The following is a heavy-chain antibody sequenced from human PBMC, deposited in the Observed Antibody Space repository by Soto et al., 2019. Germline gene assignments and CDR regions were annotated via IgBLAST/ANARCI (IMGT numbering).Heavy chain of an antibody. V-gene: IGHV3-7*01. CDR2: IKQDGSEK. CDR1: GFTFSSYW. Sequence: EVQLVESGGGLVQPGGSLRLSCAASGFTFSSYWMSWVRQAPGKGLEWVANIKQDGSEKYYVDSVKGRFTISRDNAKNSLYLQMNSLRAEDTAVYYCARVITYYYDNSGSGDAFDIWGQGTMVTVSS. D-gene: IGHD3-22*01. J-gene: IGHJ3*02. CDR3: ARVITYYYDNSGSGDAFDI.